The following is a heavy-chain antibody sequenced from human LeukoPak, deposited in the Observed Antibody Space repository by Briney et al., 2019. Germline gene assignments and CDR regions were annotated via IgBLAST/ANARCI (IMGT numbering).Heavy chain of an antibody. CDR3: ATHLRQLAFNWFDP. CDR1: GGSISSSSYY. CDR2: IYYSGST. Sequence: SETLSLTCTVSGGSISSSSYYWGWIRQPPGKGLEWIGSIYYSGSTYYNPSLKSRVPISVDTSKNQFSLKLSSVTAADTAVYYCATHLRQLAFNWFDPWGQGTLVTVSS. J-gene: IGHJ5*02. D-gene: IGHD6-6*01. V-gene: IGHV4-39*01.